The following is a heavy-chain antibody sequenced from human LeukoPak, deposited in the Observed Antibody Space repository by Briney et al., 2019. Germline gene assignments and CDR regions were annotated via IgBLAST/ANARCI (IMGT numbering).Heavy chain of an antibody. CDR1: GFTFDDYA. V-gene: IGHV3-9*01. J-gene: IGHJ6*02. D-gene: IGHD6-13*01. CDR3: AKDKGYSSRFYGMDV. Sequence: GRSLRLSCAASGFTFDDYAMHWVRQAPGKGLEWVSGISWNSGSIGYADSVKGRFTISRDNAKNSLYLQMNSLRAEDTALYYCAKDKGYSSRFYGMDVWGQGTTVTVSS. CDR2: ISWNSGSI.